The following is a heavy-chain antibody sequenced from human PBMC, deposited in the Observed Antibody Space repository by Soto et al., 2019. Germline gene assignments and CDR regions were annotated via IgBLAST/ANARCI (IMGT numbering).Heavy chain of an antibody. CDR2: ISYDGSNK. V-gene: IGHV3-30*18. CDR3: AKDRGEAYDSSGYYSY. CDR1: GFTVRSYG. D-gene: IGHD3-22*01. Sequence: IACAAYGFTVRSYGMHRVRQAPGKGLDWLPVISYDGSNKYYADSVKGRFTISRDNSKNSLYLQMNSLRAEDTAVYYCAKDRGEAYDSSGYYSYWGQ. J-gene: IGHJ4*02.